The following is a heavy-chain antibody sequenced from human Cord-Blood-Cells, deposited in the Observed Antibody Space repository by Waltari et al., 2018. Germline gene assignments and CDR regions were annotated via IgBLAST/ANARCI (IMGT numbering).Heavy chain of an antibody. D-gene: IGHD1-20*01. CDR3: ARSGITGTTYYFDY. CDR1: GFTFSSYA. V-gene: IGHV3-30-3*01. CDR2: ISYDGSNK. Sequence: QVQLVESGGGVVQPGRSLSLSCAASGFTFSSYAMHWVRQAPGKGLEWVAVISYDGSNKYYADSVKGRFTISRDNSKNTLYLQMNSLRAEDTAVYYCARSGITGTTYYFDYWGQGTLVTVSS. J-gene: IGHJ4*02.